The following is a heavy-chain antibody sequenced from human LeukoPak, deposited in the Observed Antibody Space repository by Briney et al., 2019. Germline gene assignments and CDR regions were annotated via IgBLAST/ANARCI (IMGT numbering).Heavy chain of an antibody. CDR1: GGTFSSYA. D-gene: IGHD3-16*01. J-gene: IGHJ6*02. CDR2: IIPIFGTA. CDR3: AREFDYYYTVWTS. V-gene: IGHV1-69*01. Sequence: SVKVSCKASGGTFSSYAISWVRQAPGQGLEWMGGIIPIFGTANYAQKFQGRVTITADESTSTAYMELSSLRSEDTAVYYCAREFDYYYTVWTSGAKGPRSPSP.